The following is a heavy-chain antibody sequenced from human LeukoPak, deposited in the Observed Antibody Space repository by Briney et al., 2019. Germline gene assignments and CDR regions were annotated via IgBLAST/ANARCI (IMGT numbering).Heavy chain of an antibody. CDR3: AREVPAAIPAGWFDP. D-gene: IGHD2-2*02. CDR2: INHSGST. CDR1: GGSFSGYY. J-gene: IGHJ5*02. V-gene: IGHV4-34*01. Sequence: SETLSLPCAVYGGSFSGYYWSWIRQPPGKGLEWIGEINHSGSTNYNPPLKSRVTISVVTSKNQFSLKLSSVTAADTAVYYCAREVPAAIPAGWFDPWGQGTLVTVSS.